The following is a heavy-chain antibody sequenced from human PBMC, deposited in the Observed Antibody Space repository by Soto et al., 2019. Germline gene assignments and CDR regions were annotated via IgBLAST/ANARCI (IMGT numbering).Heavy chain of an antibody. CDR3: AGEIAGDYFDY. CDR2: IYYSGST. CDR1: GGSISSYY. J-gene: IGHJ4*02. D-gene: IGHD2-15*01. Sequence: SETLSLTCTVSGGSISSYYWSWIRQPPGKGLEWIGYIYYSGSTNYNPSLKSRVTISVDTSKNQFSLKLSSVTAADTAVYYCAGEIAGDYFDYWGQGTLVTVSS. V-gene: IGHV4-59*01.